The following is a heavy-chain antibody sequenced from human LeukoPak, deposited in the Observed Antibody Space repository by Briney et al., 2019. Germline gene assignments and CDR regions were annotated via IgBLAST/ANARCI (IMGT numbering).Heavy chain of an antibody. CDR1: GFTFSTYN. CDR3: VRDNSRGQSLGVIY. Sequence: GGSLRLSCAASGFTFSTYNMNWVRQAPGKGLEWISYINADSSTIQYADSVRGRFTTSRDNAKNSPYLQMNSLRAEDTAVYYCVRDNSRGQSLGVIYWGQGSLVTVSS. V-gene: IGHV3-48*01. J-gene: IGHJ4*02. CDR2: INADSSTI. D-gene: IGHD3-22*01.